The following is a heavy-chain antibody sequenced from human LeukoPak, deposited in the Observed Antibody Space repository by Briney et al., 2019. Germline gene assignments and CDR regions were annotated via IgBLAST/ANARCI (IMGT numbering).Heavy chain of an antibody. J-gene: IGHJ4*02. CDR1: GFTFSSYA. Sequence: PGGSLRLSCAASGFTFSSYAMSWARQAPGKGLEWVSAISGSGGSTYYADSVKGRFTISRDNSKNTLHLQMNSLRAEDAAVYYCAKYGDLRLPSILWGQGTLVTVSS. CDR3: AKYGDLRLPSIL. V-gene: IGHV3-23*01. D-gene: IGHD4-17*01. CDR2: ISGSGGST.